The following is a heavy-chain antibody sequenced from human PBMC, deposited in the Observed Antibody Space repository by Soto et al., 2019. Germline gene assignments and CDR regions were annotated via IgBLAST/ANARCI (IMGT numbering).Heavy chain of an antibody. CDR3: AKVIWFGELLSDGMDV. Sequence: QVQLVESGGGVVQPGRSLRLSCAASGFTFSSYGMHWVRQAPGKGLEWVAVISYDGSNKYYADSVKGRFTISRDNSKNTLYLQMNSLRAEDTAVYYCAKVIWFGELLSDGMDVW. V-gene: IGHV3-30*18. J-gene: IGHJ6*01. D-gene: IGHD3-10*01. CDR2: ISYDGSNK. CDR1: GFTFSSYG.